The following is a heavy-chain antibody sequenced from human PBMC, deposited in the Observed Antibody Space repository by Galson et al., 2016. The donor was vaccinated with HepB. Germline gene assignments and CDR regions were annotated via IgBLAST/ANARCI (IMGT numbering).Heavy chain of an antibody. CDR1: GFPFSGYG. V-gene: IGHV3-33*01. Sequence: SLRLSCAASGFPFSGYGIHWVRQAPGKGLEWVAGISNDGSNKYYADSVKGRFTISRDNSKDTLYPQMNSLRAEDTAVYYCARERWLIIRDHGGFDSWGQGTLVTVSS. CDR3: ARERWLIIRDHGGFDS. CDR2: ISNDGSNK. D-gene: IGHD6-19*01. J-gene: IGHJ4*02.